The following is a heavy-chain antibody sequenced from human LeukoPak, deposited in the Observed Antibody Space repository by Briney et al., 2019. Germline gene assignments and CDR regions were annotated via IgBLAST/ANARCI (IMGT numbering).Heavy chain of an antibody. CDR2: IYGGGGTT. J-gene: IGHJ4*02. D-gene: IGHD6-19*01. Sequence: PGGSLRLSCAASGFTFRVYTMHWVRQPPGKGLEWVSLIYGGGGTTSYADSVRGRFTISRDNNKNSLYLQMNGLTTEDTAFYYCAKDASGWKELDYWGRGTLVTVSS. V-gene: IGHV3-43*01. CDR1: GFTFRVYT. CDR3: AKDASGWKELDY.